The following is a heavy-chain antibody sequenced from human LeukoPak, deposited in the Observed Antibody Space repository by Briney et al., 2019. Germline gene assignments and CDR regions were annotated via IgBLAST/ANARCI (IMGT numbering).Heavy chain of an antibody. CDR2: IIPILGIA. J-gene: IGHJ5*02. D-gene: IGHD4-11*01. CDR1: LGTFSSYT. V-gene: IGHV1-69*02. Sequence: ASVKVSCKASLGTFSSYTISWVRQAPGQGVEWVGRIIPILGIANDAQKFQGRVTITADKSTSTAYMELSSLRSEDTAVYYCARGPDYSNYLNWFDPWGQGTLVTVSS. CDR3: ARGPDYSNYLNWFDP.